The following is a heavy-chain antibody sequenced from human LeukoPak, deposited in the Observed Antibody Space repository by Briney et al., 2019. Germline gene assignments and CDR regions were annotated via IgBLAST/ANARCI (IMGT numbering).Heavy chain of an antibody. Sequence: GGSLRLSCAASGFTFSSYGMHRARQAPGKGLEWVAFIRYDGSNKYYADSVKGRFTISRDNSKNTLYLQMNSLRAEDTAVYYCAKDRGYYYGSGSYSDYWGQGTLVTVSS. D-gene: IGHD3-10*01. V-gene: IGHV3-30*02. CDR1: GFTFSSYG. CDR3: AKDRGYYYGSGSYSDY. CDR2: IRYDGSNK. J-gene: IGHJ4*02.